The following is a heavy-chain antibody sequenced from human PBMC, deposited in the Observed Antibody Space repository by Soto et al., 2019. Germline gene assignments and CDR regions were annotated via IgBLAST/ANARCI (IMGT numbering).Heavy chain of an antibody. CDR2: ISAYNGNT. Sequence: QVQLVQSGAEVKKPGASVKVSCKASGYTFTSYGISWVRQAPGQGLEWMGWISAYNGNTNYAQKLQGRVTMTTDTSTNTAYMELRSLRSDDTAVYYCARDLLLLTGTTRDWYFDLWGRGTLVTVSS. D-gene: IGHD1-7*01. CDR1: GYTFTSYG. J-gene: IGHJ2*01. CDR3: ARDLLLLTGTTRDWYFDL. V-gene: IGHV1-18*01.